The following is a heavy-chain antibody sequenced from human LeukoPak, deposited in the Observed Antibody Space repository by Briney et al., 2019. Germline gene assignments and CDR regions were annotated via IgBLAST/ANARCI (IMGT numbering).Heavy chain of an antibody. V-gene: IGHV3-7*01. CDR3: ARGDGTSSGLYFQY. CDR2: ISQDGITK. Sequence: GGSLRLSCAASGFTFNSFWMTWLRQAPGGGLEWLANISQDGITKYYVNSVKGRFTISRDNANNALYLQINSLRAGDTAVYYCARGDGTSSGLYFQYWGQGTLVTVSS. J-gene: IGHJ4*02. CDR1: GFTFNSFW. D-gene: IGHD6-6*01.